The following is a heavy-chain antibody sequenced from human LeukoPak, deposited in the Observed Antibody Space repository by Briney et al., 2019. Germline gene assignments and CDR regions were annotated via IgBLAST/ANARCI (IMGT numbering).Heavy chain of an antibody. CDR2: VFYTGST. Sequence: SETLSLTCTVSGGSISGYYWSWFRQPPGKRLEWIGYVFYTGSTNYNPSLKTRVTISVDTSKNQFSLKLSSVTAADTAVYYCARVYDFWSGYFYYWGQGTLVTVSS. CDR3: ARVYDFWSGYFYY. V-gene: IGHV4-59*12. D-gene: IGHD3-3*01. J-gene: IGHJ4*02. CDR1: GGSISGYY.